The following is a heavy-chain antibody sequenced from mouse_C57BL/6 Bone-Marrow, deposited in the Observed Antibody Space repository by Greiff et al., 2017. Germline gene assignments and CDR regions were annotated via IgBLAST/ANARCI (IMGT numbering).Heavy chain of an antibody. CDR2: IYPRSGNT. V-gene: IGHV1-81*01. J-gene: IGHJ3*01. Sequence: QVQLQQSGAELARPGASVKLSCKASGYTFTSYGIRWVKQRTGRGLEWIGEIYPRSGNTYYNEKFKGKATLTADKSSSTAYMELSSLTSEDSAVYFCARVDGKGALFAYWGQVTLVSVSA. CDR1: GYTFTSYG. CDR3: ARVDGKGALFAY. D-gene: IGHD2-3*01.